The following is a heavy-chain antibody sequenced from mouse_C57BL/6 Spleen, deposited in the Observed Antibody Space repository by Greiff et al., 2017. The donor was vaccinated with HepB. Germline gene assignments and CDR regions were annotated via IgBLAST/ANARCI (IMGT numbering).Heavy chain of an antibody. J-gene: IGHJ2*01. CDR1: GFNIKDYY. V-gene: IGHV14-1*01. CDR2: IDPEDGDT. D-gene: IGHD2-1*01. CDR3: TTGCNYVKGNFDY. Sequence: EVQLQQSGAELVRPGASVKLSCTASGFNIKDYYMHWVKQRPEQGLEWIGRIDPEDGDTEYAPKFQGKATMTADTSSNTAYLQLSSLTSADTAVYYCTTGCNYVKGNFDYWGQGTTLTVSS.